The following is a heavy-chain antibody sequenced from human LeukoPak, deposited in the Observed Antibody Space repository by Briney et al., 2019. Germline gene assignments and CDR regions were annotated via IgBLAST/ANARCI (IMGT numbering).Heavy chain of an antibody. D-gene: IGHD6-13*01. Sequence: GASVKVSCKVSGYTLTELSMHWVRQAPGKGLEWMGGFDPEDGETIYAQKFQGRVTMTEDTSTDTAYMELSSLRSEDTAVYYCARALIAAAGNDAFDIWGQGTMVTVSS. V-gene: IGHV1-24*01. CDR2: FDPEDGET. J-gene: IGHJ3*02. CDR1: GYTLTELS. CDR3: ARALIAAAGNDAFDI.